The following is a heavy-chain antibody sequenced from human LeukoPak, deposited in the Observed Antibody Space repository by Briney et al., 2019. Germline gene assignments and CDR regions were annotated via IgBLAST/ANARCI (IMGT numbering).Heavy chain of an antibody. D-gene: IGHD3-22*01. V-gene: IGHV4-59*01. CDR2: IYYTGSS. Sequence: SETLSLTCTVSGGSISSYYWSWIRQPPGKGLEWIGYIYYTGSSNYNPSLKGRVSISVDMSKNQYSLKQSSVTAADTAVYYCARSYSDNSADSFDCWGQGTLVIVSS. J-gene: IGHJ4*02. CDR3: ARSYSDNSADSFDC. CDR1: GGSISSYY.